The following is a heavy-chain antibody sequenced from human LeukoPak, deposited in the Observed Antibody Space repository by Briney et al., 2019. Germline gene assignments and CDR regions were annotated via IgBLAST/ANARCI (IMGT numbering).Heavy chain of an antibody. J-gene: IGHJ4*02. D-gene: IGHD6-19*01. CDR1: GYTFTSYY. CDR3: ARGGYSSGWYVGLFDY. V-gene: IGHV1-46*01. CDR2: INPSGGST. Sequence: ASVKVSCKASGYTFTSYYMHWVRQAPGQGLEWMGIINPSGGSTSYAQKFQGRVTMTRDTSTSTVYMELSSLRSEDTAVYYCARGGYSSGWYVGLFDYWGQGTLVTVSS.